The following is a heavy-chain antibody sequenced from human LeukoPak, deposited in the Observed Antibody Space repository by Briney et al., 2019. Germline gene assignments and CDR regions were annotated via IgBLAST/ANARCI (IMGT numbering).Heavy chain of an antibody. CDR3: ARGRPYGDYVS. CDR2: IMPMFSKA. V-gene: IGHV1-69*06. Sequence: ASVKVSCKASGGTFSSYDISWVRQAPGQGLEWMGGIMPMFSKANYAQKFQGRVTTTADKATSTAYMELSSLRSEDTAVYYCARGRPYGDYVSWGQGTLVTVSS. D-gene: IGHD4-17*01. J-gene: IGHJ4*02. CDR1: GGTFSSYD.